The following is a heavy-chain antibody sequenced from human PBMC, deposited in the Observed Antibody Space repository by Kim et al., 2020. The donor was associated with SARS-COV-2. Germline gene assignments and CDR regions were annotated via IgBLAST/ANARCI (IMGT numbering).Heavy chain of an antibody. Sequence: SETLSLTCTVSGGSISNCSYYWVWIRQPPGLELEWIRTTYYSGNTYYNPSFKSRVSISADKSKNQLSLKLISVTATDATVYYCATLQRYSSGWY. D-gene: IGHD6-19*01. J-gene: IGHJ2*01. CDR3: ATLQRYSSGWY. V-gene: IGHV4-39*01. CDR2: TYYSGNT. CDR1: GGSISNCSYY.